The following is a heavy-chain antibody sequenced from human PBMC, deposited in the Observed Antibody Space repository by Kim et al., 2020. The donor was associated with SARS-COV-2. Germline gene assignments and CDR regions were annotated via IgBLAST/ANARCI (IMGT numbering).Heavy chain of an antibody. D-gene: IGHD4-17*01. CDR2: INPDGRST. CDR1: GFTFSTYW. CDR3: VRATTRAFDV. J-gene: IGHJ3*01. V-gene: IGHV3-74*01. Sequence: GGSLRLSCEASGFTFSTYWIHWVRQAAGEGLLWVSRINPDGRSTSHADAVNGRFTISRDNAKNMVYLQMSSLRDDDTAVYFCVRATTRAFDVWGQGTMVTVSS.